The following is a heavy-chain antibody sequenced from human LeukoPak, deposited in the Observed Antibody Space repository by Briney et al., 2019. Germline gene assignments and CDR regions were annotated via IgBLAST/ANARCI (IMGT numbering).Heavy chain of an antibody. J-gene: IGHJ4*02. CDR3: ARGDARSGYYYVSFDY. CDR2: ISAYDHNT. V-gene: IGHV1-18*01. Sequence: ASVKVSCKASGYTFTSYGISWVRQAPGQGLEWMGWISAYDHNTNYAQRFQGRVTMTTDTSTSTAYMELRSLRSDDTAVYYCARGDARSGYYYVSFDYWGQGTLVTVSS. CDR1: GYTFTSYG. D-gene: IGHD3-22*01.